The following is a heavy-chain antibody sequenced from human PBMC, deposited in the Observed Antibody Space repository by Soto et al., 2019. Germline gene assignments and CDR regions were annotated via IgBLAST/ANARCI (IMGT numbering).Heavy chain of an antibody. CDR1: GGTFSSYA. J-gene: IGHJ6*02. Sequence: SVKVSCKASGGTFSSYAISWVRQAPGQGLEWMGGIIPIFGTANYAQKFQGRVTITADESTSTAYMELSSLRSEDTAVYYCARPNYSHFFYNGTDVWGQGTTVTVSS. CDR3: ARPNYSHFFYNGTDV. CDR2: IIPIFGTA. D-gene: IGHD4-4*01. V-gene: IGHV1-69*13.